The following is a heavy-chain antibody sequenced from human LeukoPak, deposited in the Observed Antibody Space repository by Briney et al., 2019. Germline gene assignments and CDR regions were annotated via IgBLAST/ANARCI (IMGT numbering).Heavy chain of an antibody. D-gene: IGHD4-11*01. CDR3: ARGLWGSNYLNYYYYMDV. J-gene: IGHJ6*03. CDR2: INHSGST. CDR1: GGSFSGYY. Sequence: PSETLSLTCAVYGGSFSGYYWSWIRQLPGKGLEWIGEINHSGSTNYNPSLKSRVTISVDTSKNQFSLKLSSVTAADTAVYYCARGLWGSNYLNYYYYMDVWGKGTTVTVSS. V-gene: IGHV4-34*01.